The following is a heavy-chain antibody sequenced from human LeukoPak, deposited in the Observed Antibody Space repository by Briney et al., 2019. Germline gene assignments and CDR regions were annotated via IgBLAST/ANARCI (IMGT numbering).Heavy chain of an antibody. CDR3: SKDLSGAHDY. V-gene: IGHV3-74*01. Sequence: GGSLRLSCAASGFTFSSYWMHWVRQAPGQGRVWVSRVNTDGRTTTYADSVKGRFTISRDNAKNTLFLQMNSLRVEDTAVYYCSKDLSGAHDYWGQGTVVTVSS. J-gene: IGHJ4*02. CDR2: VNTDGRTT. CDR1: GFTFSSYW. D-gene: IGHD4-17*01.